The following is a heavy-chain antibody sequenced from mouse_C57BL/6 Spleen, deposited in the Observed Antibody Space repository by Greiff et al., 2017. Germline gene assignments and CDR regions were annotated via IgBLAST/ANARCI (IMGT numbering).Heavy chain of an antibody. V-gene: IGHV1-15*01. J-gene: IGHJ4*01. CDR2: IDPETGGT. CDR1: GYTFTDYE. CDR3: TSSARGDYYAMDY. Sequence: QVQLQQSGAELVRPGASVTLSCKASGYTFTDYEMHWVKQTPVHGLEWIGAIDPETGGTAFNQKFKGKAILTADKSSSTAYMELRSLTSEDSAVYYCTSSARGDYYAMDYWGQGTSVTVSS. D-gene: IGHD3-2*02.